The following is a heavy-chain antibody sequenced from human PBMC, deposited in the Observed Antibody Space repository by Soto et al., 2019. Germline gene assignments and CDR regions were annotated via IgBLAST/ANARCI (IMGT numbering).Heavy chain of an antibody. CDR3: AKFAHDGSGYYYYYYYGMEV. CDR1: GFTCSSYA. J-gene: IGHJ6*02. V-gene: IGHV3-23*01. CDR2: ISGSGGST. Sequence: GGSLRLSCAASGFTCSSYAMSWVRQAPGRGLGWVSAISGSGGSTYYADSVKGRFTISRDNSKNTLYLQVNSLRAEDTAVYYCAKFAHDGSGYYYYYYYGMEVWGQGTTVTVSS. D-gene: IGHD3-22*01.